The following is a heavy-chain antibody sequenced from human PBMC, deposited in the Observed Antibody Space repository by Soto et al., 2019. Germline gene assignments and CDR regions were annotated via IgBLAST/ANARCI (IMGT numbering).Heavy chain of an antibody. D-gene: IGHD3-22*01. CDR3: AKDSEAITMIVVVPRYYYYYGMDV. J-gene: IGHJ6*02. CDR2: ISYDGSNK. V-gene: IGHV3-30*18. CDR1: GFTFSSYG. Sequence: HPGGSLRLSCAASGFTFSSYGMHWVRQAPGKGLEWVAVISYDGSNKYYADSVKGRFTISRDNSKNTLYLQMNSLRAEDTAVYYCAKDSEAITMIVVVPRYYYYYGMDVWDQGTTVTVSS.